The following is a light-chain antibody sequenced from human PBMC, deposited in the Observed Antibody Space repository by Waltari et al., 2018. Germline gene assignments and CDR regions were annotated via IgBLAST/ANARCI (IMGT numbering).Light chain of an antibody. Sequence: QSALTQPASVSGSPGQSITIPCTGTSSDVGGYTYVSWYQQHPGKAPKLIIYDVSNRPSGVSNRFSGSKSGNTASLTISGLQAEDEADYYCSSYISSSTLELFGGGTSLTVL. CDR3: SSYISSSTLEL. CDR1: SSDVGGYTY. CDR2: DVS. V-gene: IGLV2-14*03. J-gene: IGLJ2*01.